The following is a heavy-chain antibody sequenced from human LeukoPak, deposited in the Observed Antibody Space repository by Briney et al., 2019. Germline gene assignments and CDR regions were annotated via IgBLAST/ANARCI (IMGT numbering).Heavy chain of an antibody. CDR1: GFTFSSYA. D-gene: IGHD5-12*01. CDR2: ISGSGGST. Sequence: GGSLRLSCAASGFTFSSYAMSWVRQAPGKGLEWVSAISGSGGSTYYADSVKGRFTISRDNSKNTLYLQMNSVRAEDTAVYYCAKSSDIVATNTEGFDYWGQGTLVTVSS. CDR3: AKSSDIVATNTEGFDY. J-gene: IGHJ4*02. V-gene: IGHV3-23*01.